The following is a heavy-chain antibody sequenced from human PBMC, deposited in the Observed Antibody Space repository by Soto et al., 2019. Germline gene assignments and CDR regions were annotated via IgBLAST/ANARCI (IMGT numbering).Heavy chain of an antibody. CDR3: XXXXXXXXXXXXXXXXXNNWFDP. CDR1: GFTFSSYA. Sequence: EVQLLESGGGLVQPGGSLRLSCAASGFTFSSYAMSWVRQAPGKGLEWVSAISGSGGSTYYADSVKGRFTISRDNXXXXXXXXXXXXXXXXXXXXXXXXXXXXXXXXXXXXXXXNNWFDPWGQGTLVTVSS. J-gene: IGHJ5*02. V-gene: IGHV3-23*01. CDR2: ISGSGGST.